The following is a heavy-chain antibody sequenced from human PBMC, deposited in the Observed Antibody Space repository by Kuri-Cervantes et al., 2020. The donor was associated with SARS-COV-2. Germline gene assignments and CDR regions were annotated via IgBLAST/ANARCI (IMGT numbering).Heavy chain of an antibody. J-gene: IGHJ4*02. CDR3: AKCIVLVPAAEWFFDY. CDR2: ISGSGDST. Sequence: GESLKISCTASGFTFDDYAMGWVRQAPGKGLEWVSAISGSGDSTYYADSVKGRFTISRDNSKNTLYLQMNSLRAEDTAVYYCAKCIVLVPAAEWFFDYWGQGTLVTVSS. V-gene: IGHV3-23*01. D-gene: IGHD2-2*01. CDR1: GFTFDDYA.